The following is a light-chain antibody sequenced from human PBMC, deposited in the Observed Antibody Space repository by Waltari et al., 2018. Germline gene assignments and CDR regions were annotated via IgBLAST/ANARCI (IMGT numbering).Light chain of an antibody. CDR2: KDT. Sequence: SFELTQPPSVSVSPGQTASITCSGETLPNQYTYWYQQKAGQAPVLVIFKDTERPSGIPEGFSGSSSGTVVTLTIPGVRTEDEADYYCQSADSITTFEVFGGGTKLTVL. J-gene: IGLJ3*02. CDR1: TLPNQY. V-gene: IGLV3-25*03. CDR3: QSADSITTFEV.